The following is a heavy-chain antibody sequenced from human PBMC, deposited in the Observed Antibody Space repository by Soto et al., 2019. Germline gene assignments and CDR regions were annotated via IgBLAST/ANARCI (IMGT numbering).Heavy chain of an antibody. CDR3: ARDFVVVAARSEYYYYYYGMDV. D-gene: IGHD2-15*01. V-gene: IGHV3-33*01. J-gene: IGHJ6*02. CDR2: IWYDGSNK. CDR1: GFTFSSYG. Sequence: VQLVESGGGVVQPGRSLRLSCAASGFTFSSYGMHWVRQAPGKGLEWVAVIWYDGSNKYYADSVKGRFTISRDNSKNTLYLQKNGLRAEDTAVYYCARDFVVVAARSEYYYYYYGMDVWGQGTTVTVSS.